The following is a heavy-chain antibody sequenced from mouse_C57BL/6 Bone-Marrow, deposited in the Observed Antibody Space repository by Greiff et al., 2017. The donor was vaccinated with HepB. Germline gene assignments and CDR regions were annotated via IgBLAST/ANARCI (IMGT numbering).Heavy chain of an antibody. D-gene: IGHD2-2*01. V-gene: IGHV1-54*01. CDR1: GYAFTNYL. Sequence: VKLQQSGAELVRPGTSVKVSCKASGYAFTNYLIEWVKQRPGQGLEWIGVINPGSGGTKYNEKFKGKSTLTADKSSSTAYMQLSSLTSEESAVYFCAREGLGVTPFADWGQGTLVTVSA. CDR3: AREGLGVTPFAD. CDR2: INPGSGGT. J-gene: IGHJ3*01.